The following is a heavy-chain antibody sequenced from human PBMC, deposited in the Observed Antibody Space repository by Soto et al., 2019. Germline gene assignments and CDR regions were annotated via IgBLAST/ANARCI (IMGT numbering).Heavy chain of an antibody. CDR1: GGDISTYY. V-gene: IGHV4-4*07. CDR3: ARGQRFSDWFDP. D-gene: IGHD3-3*01. Sequence: QVQLQESGPGLVKPSETLSLTCTVSGGDISTYYWTWIRQHAGKGLEWIGRIYSSGSTKYNPSLKSRVTMSLDTSKNQFSLRLSSVTAADTAVYYCARGQRFSDWFDPWGQGTLVTVSS. J-gene: IGHJ5*02. CDR2: IYSSGST.